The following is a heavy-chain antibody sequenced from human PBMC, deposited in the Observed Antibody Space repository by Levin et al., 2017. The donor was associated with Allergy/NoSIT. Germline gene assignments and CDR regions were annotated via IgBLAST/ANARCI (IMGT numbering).Heavy chain of an antibody. Sequence: GGSLRLSCAASGFTFSSYEMNWVRQAPGKGLEWVSYISSSGSTIYYADSVNGRFTISRDNAKKSLYLQMNSLRAEDTAVYYCARQLGNFWSAYNYFDYWGQGTLVTVSS. V-gene: IGHV3-48*03. CDR2: ISSSGSTI. CDR3: ARQLGNFWSAYNYFDY. J-gene: IGHJ4*02. D-gene: IGHD3-3*01. CDR1: GFTFSSYE.